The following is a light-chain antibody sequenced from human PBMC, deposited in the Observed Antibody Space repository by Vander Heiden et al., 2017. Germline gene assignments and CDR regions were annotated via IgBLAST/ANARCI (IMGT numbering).Light chain of an antibody. CDR2: GAS. CDR3: QQHKNWPPVT. V-gene: IGKV3-15*01. J-gene: IGKJ5*01. Sequence: ERVMTQSPPTLSVSPGERATLSCRASQSISSDLAWYTQKPGQPPKLLIYGASTRDTGIPARFSGNEYGKEFTLTISSRQSEDFALYYCQQHKNWPPVTFGQGTLMEIK. CDR1: QSISSD.